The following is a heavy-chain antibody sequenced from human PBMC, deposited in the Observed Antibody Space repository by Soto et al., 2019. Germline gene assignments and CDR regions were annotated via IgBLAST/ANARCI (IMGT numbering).Heavy chain of an antibody. CDR1: GYTFTGQY. D-gene: IGHD3-3*01. Sequence: ASVKVSCKVSGYTFTGQYMHWVRQAPGQGLEWMGWINPDSGDTKYAQKFQGRITMTRDTSRSTVYMELSSLRSDDTAIYYCARSSGGNFGIIIEGSNWFDPWGQGTLVTVSS. CDR3: ARSSGGNFGIIIEGSNWFDP. J-gene: IGHJ5*02. V-gene: IGHV1-2*02. CDR2: INPDSGDT.